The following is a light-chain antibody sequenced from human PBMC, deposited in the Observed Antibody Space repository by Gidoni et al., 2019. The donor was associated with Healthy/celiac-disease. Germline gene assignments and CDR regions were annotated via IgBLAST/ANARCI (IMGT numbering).Light chain of an antibody. J-gene: IGKJ3*01. CDR1: QSVSSY. CDR3: QQRSNWPPFT. CDR2: DAS. V-gene: IGKV3-11*01. Sequence: EIVLTQSPATLSLSPGERATLSCRASQSVSSYLAWYQQKPGQAPRLLIYDASNRATGIPARCSGSGSGTDFTLTISSLEPEDFAVYYCQQRSNWPPFTFGPGTKVDI.